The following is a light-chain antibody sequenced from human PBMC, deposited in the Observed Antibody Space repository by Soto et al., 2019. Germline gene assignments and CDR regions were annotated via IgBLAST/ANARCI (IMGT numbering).Light chain of an antibody. V-gene: IGKV1-39*01. CDR1: QSISAY. Sequence: DIQLTQSPSSLSASVGDRVHITCRASQSISAYLNWYQQKPGKAPKLLIYAASSLQSGVPSRFSGSGSGTDFTLTISSLQPEDCATDYCKKRYSTPRKCGQGTMGDIK. CDR3: KKRYSTPRK. J-gene: IGKJ1*01. CDR2: AAS.